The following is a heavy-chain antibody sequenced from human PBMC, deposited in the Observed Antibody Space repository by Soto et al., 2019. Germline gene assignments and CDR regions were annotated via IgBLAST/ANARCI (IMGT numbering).Heavy chain of an antibody. Sequence: SETLSLTCTVSGGSTSSYYWSWIRQPPGKGLEWIGYIYYSGSTNYNPSLKSRVTISVDTSKNQFSLKLSSVTAADTAVYYCARQNPTVTTYYYYYYMDVWGKGTTVTVSS. J-gene: IGHJ6*03. D-gene: IGHD4-17*01. CDR1: GGSTSSYY. CDR2: IYYSGST. CDR3: ARQNPTVTTYYYYYYMDV. V-gene: IGHV4-59*08.